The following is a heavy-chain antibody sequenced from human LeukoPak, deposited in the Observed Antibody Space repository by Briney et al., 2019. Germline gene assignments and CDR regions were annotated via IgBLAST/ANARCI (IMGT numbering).Heavy chain of an antibody. CDR1: GGSISSSSYY. CDR2: IYYSGST. Sequence: SETLSLTCTVSGGSISSSSYYWGWIRRPPGKGLEWIGSIYYSGSTYYNPSLKSRVTISVDTSKNQFSLKLSSVTAVDTAVYYCASTSGSYDYWGQGTLVTVSS. CDR3: ASTSGSYDY. V-gene: IGHV4-39*01. J-gene: IGHJ4*02. D-gene: IGHD1-26*01.